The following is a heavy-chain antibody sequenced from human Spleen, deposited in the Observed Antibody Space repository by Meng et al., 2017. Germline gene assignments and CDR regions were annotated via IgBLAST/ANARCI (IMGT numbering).Heavy chain of an antibody. CDR2: MISNSESTVCNT. V-gene: IGHV1-8*01. CDR1: GYSFSSSD. J-gene: IGHJ4*02. CDR3: ARDGGGGYTYGLAY. D-gene: IGHD5-18*01. Sequence: VPLATSGTEVKKHGASVKVSCKASGYSFSSSDINWVRQATGQGLEWMGRMISNSESTVCNTGYAQKFHGRVTMTRNSSTNTVYVDLNGLRSDDTAVYYCARDGGGGYTYGLAYWGQGILVTVSS.